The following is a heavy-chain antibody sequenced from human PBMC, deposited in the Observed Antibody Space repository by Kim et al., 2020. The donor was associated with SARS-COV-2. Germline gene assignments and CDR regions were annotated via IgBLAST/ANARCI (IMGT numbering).Heavy chain of an antibody. D-gene: IGHD6-13*01. V-gene: IGHV4-4*07. J-gene: IGHJ5*02. CDR3: ARGDKGGGAADGTRGIWFYP. Sequence: SETLSLTCTVSGGSISSYYWSWIRQPAGKGLEWIGRIYTSGSTNYNPSLKSRVTMSVDTSKNQFSLKLSSVTAADTAVYYCARGDKGGGAADGTRGIWFYPWGQGTLVTVSS. CDR1: GGSISSYY. CDR2: IYTSGST.